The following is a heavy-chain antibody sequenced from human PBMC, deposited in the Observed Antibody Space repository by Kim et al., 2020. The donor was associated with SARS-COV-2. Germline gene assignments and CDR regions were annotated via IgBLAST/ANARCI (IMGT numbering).Heavy chain of an antibody. V-gene: IGHV3-11*03. Sequence: GGSLRLSCAASGFTFSDYYMSWIRQAPGKGLEWVSYISSSSSYTNYADSVKGRFTISRDNAKNSLYLQMNSLRAEDTAVYYCARHLYDTNYDFWSGYHYYYGMDVWGQGTTVTVSS. CDR1: GFTFSDYY. CDR2: ISSSSSYT. J-gene: IGHJ6*02. CDR3: ARHLYDTNYDFWSGYHYYYGMDV. D-gene: IGHD3-3*01.